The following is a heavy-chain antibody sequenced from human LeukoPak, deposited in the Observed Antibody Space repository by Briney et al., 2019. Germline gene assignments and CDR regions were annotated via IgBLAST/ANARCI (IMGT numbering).Heavy chain of an antibody. Sequence: GASVKVSCKASGYTFTGYYMHWVRQAPGQGLEWMGWINPNSGGTNYAQKLQGRVTMTTDTSTSTAYMELRSLRSDDTAVYYCARVEAYYDFWSGYSVGDSDYYYYGMDVWGQGTTVTVSS. CDR2: INPNSGGT. J-gene: IGHJ6*02. CDR1: GYTFTGYY. D-gene: IGHD3-3*01. CDR3: ARVEAYYDFWSGYSVGDSDYYYYGMDV. V-gene: IGHV1-2*02.